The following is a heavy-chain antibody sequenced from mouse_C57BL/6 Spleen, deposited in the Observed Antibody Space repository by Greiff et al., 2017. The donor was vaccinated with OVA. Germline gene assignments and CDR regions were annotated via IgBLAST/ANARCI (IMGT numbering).Heavy chain of an antibody. CDR1: GFTFSSYA. Sequence: EVQVVESGGGLVKPGGSLKLSCAASGFTFSSYALSWVRQTPEKRLEWVATISDGGSYTYYPDTVKGRFTISRDNAKNNLYLQMSHLKSEDTAMYYCAGGNYELYYFGYWGQGTTLTVSS. D-gene: IGHD2-1*01. CDR3: AGGNYELYYFGY. J-gene: IGHJ2*01. CDR2: ISDGGSYT. V-gene: IGHV5-4*01.